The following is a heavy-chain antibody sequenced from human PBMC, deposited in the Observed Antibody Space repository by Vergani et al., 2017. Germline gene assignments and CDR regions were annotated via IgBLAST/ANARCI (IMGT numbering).Heavy chain of an antibody. D-gene: IGHD6-25*01. CDR3: ARVDTQVPATSHFYYMDV. CDR2: IFYSGTT. J-gene: IGHJ6*03. CDR1: GGSISSGDHC. V-gene: IGHV4-31*11. Sequence: QVQLQESGPGVVKPSQTLSLTCAVSGGSISSGDHCWTWIRQRPGKGLEWIGYIFYSGTTYDNPSLRSRLTISVDTSQNQVSLKLRSVTAADTAVYYCARVDTQVPATSHFYYMDVWGKGTTVTVSS.